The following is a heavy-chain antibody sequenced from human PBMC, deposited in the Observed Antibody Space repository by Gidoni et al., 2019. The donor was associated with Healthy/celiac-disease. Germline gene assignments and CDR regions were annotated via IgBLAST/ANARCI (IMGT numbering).Heavy chain of an antibody. V-gene: IGHV3-72*01. CDR1: GFPLGDHY. CDR2: SRNKASRYST. J-gene: IGHJ3*01. Sequence: EVQLAASGGGVVQPGGSLRLSCAASGFPLGDHYMDWVRQAPGKGLEWVGRSRNKASRYSTEYAASVTGRFTISRDDSKNSLYLQMNSLKTEDTAVYYCTRGGGTVETPGALDLWGQGTMVTVSS. CDR3: TRGGGTVETPGALDL. D-gene: IGHD1-26*01.